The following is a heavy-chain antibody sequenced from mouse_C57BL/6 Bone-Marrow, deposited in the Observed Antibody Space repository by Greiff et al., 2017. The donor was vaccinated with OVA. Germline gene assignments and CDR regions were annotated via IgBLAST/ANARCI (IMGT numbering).Heavy chain of an antibody. V-gene: IGHV14-4*01. CDR3: ARDDYFPYYFDY. CDR2: IDPENGDT. Sequence: VHVKQSGAELVRPGASVNLSCTASGFNIKDDYMHWVKQRPEQGLEWIGWIDPENGDTEYASKFQGKATITADTSSNTAYLQLSSLTSEDTAVYYCARDDYFPYYFDYWGQGTTLTVSS. J-gene: IGHJ2*01. D-gene: IGHD2-4*01. CDR1: GFNIKDDY.